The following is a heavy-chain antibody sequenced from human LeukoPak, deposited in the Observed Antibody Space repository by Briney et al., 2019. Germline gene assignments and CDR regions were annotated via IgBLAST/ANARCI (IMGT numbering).Heavy chain of an antibody. CDR3: ARVRFLEWLFPRYNWFDP. V-gene: IGHV3-7*01. CDR1: GFTFSRYW. J-gene: IGHJ5*02. Sequence: PGGSLRLSCAASGFTFSRYWMSWVRQAPGKGLEWVANIKQDGSEKYYVDSVKGRFTISRDNAKNSLYLQMNSLRAEDTAVYYCARVRFLEWLFPRYNWFDPWGQGTLVTVSS. CDR2: IKQDGSEK. D-gene: IGHD3-3*01.